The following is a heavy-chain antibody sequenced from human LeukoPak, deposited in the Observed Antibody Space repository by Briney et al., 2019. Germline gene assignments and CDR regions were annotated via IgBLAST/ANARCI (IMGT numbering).Heavy chain of an antibody. CDR2: IYPGDSDT. J-gene: IGHJ3*02. CDR3: ARQMGIAAAGAGSDAFDI. Sequence: GESLKISCKGSGYSFTSYWIGWVRQMPGKGLEWMGIIYPGDSDTRYSPSFQGQVTISADKSISTAYLQWSSLKASDTAMYYCARQMGIAAAGAGSDAFDIWGQGAMVTVSS. CDR1: GYSFTSYW. D-gene: IGHD6-13*01. V-gene: IGHV5-51*01.